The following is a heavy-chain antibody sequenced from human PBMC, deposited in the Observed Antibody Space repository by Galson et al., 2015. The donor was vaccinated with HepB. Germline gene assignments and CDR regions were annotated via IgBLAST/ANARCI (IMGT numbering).Heavy chain of an antibody. V-gene: IGHV3-73*01. Sequence: SLRLSCAASGFTFSGSAMHWVRQASGKGLEWVGRIRSKANSYATAYAASVKGRFTISRDDSKNTAYLQMNSLKTEDTAVYYCTRHRANDRDYEGSEEWVDYWGQGTLVTVSS. D-gene: IGHD4-17*01. CDR3: TRHRANDRDYEGSEEWVDY. J-gene: IGHJ4*02. CDR1: GFTFSGSA. CDR2: IRSKANSYAT.